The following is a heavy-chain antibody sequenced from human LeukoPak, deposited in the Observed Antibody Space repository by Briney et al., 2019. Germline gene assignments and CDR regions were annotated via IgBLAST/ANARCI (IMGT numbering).Heavy chain of an antibody. CDR1: GGSISSGDYY. J-gene: IGHJ3*02. D-gene: IGHD2/OR15-2a*01. Sequence: KPSETLSLTCTVSGGSISSGDYYWSWIRQPPGKGLEWIGYIYYSGSTYYTPSLRGRVTISVDTSKNQFSLNLSSVTAADTAVYYCARGRLNGALRIYAFDIWGQGTMVTVSS. V-gene: IGHV4-30-4*01. CDR2: IYYSGST. CDR3: ARGRLNGALRIYAFDI.